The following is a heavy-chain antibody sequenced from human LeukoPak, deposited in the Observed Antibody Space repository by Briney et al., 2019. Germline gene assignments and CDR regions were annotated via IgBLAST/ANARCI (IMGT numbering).Heavy chain of an antibody. CDR1: GYIFTNYW. Sequence: GESLQISCKCSGYIFTNYWIGWVRQLPGKGLEWMGIIYPGDSDTRYSPSFQGQVTISADKSTSTAYLQWNSLKASDTAIYYCARRGPAADWFDPWGQGTLVTVSS. V-gene: IGHV5-51*01. J-gene: IGHJ5*02. D-gene: IGHD6-13*01. CDR3: ARRGPAADWFDP. CDR2: IYPGDSDT.